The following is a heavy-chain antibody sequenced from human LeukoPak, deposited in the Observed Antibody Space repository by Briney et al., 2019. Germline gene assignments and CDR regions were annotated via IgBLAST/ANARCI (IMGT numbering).Heavy chain of an antibody. CDR2: ISGSGGST. CDR3: AKDADCSGGSCYSGWFDP. J-gene: IGHJ5*02. V-gene: IGHV3-23*01. D-gene: IGHD2-15*01. Sequence: GGSLTRSCAASGFTFSSYAMSWVRQAPGKGMEWVSAISGSGGSTYYADSVKGRFTISRDNSKDTLYLQMNSLRAEDTAVYYCAKDADCSGGSCYSGWFDPWGQGTLVTVSS. CDR1: GFTFSSYA.